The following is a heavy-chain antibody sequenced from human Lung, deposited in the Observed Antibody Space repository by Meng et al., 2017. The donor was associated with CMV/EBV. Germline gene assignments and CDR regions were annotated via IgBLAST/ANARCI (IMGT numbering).Heavy chain of an antibody. Sequence: GGSLRLSCAASGFTFSSHAMHWVRQAPGKGLEWVAVISYNGTNKYYADSVKGRFTISRDNSKNTLYLQMNSLRAEDTAVCYCASDQFDYWGQGTLVTVSS. CDR1: GFTFSSHA. J-gene: IGHJ4*02. CDR2: ISYNGTNK. CDR3: ASDQFDY. V-gene: IGHV3-30-3*01.